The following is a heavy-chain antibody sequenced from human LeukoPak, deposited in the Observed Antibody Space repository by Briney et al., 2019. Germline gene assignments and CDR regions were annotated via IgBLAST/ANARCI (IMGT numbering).Heavy chain of an antibody. CDR1: GGSFSTYY. Sequence: SETLSLTCAVYGGSFSTYYWSWIRQPPGKGLEWVGEINHSGSTNYNPSLKSRVTISIDTSKNQLSLKLTPVTAADTAVYYCARPGGRSGLAEYCQHWGQGTLVTVSS. J-gene: IGHJ1*01. D-gene: IGHD6-19*01. V-gene: IGHV4-34*01. CDR2: INHSGST. CDR3: ARPGGRSGLAEYCQH.